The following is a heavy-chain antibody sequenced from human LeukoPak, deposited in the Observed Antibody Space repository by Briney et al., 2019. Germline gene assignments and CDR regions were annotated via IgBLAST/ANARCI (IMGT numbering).Heavy chain of an antibody. Sequence: EASVKVSCKASGYTFTSYGISWVRQAPGQGLEWMGWISAYNGNTNYAQKLQGRVTMTTDTSTSTAYMELSSLRSEDTAVYYCAREVVRKLNAFDIWGQGTMVTVSS. CDR3: AREVVRKLNAFDI. CDR2: ISAYNGNT. D-gene: IGHD2-15*01. CDR1: GYTFTSYG. V-gene: IGHV1-18*01. J-gene: IGHJ3*02.